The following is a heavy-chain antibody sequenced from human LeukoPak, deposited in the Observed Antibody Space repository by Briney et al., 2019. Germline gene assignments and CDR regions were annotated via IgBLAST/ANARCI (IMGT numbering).Heavy chain of an antibody. CDR1: GYPFSSYW. CDR3: ARPPDY. Sequence: GESLKISCEASGYPFSSYWIGWVRQVPGKGLEWMGIIYPTDSSTKYSPSFQGQVTISVDESINTAYLQWSSLKASDTAMYYCARPPDYWGQGTLVTVSS. CDR2: IYPTDSST. J-gene: IGHJ4*02. V-gene: IGHV5-51*01.